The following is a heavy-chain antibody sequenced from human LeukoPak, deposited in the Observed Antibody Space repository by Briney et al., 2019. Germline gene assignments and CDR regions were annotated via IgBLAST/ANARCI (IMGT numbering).Heavy chain of an antibody. Sequence: GRSLRLSCAASGFTFSSYAMHWVRQAPGKGLEWVAVISYDGSNKYYADSVKGRFTISRDNSKNTLYLQMNSLRAEDTAVYYCAKDRYSSSWLEDYWGQGTLVTVSS. CDR3: AKDRYSSSWLEDY. J-gene: IGHJ4*02. CDR2: ISYDGSNK. D-gene: IGHD6-13*01. V-gene: IGHV3-30-3*01. CDR1: GFTFSSYA.